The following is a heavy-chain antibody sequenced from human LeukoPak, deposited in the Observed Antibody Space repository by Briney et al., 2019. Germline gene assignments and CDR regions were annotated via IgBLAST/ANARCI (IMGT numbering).Heavy chain of an antibody. J-gene: IGHJ4*02. Sequence: ASVRVSCKASGYTFTSYYMHWVRQAPGQGLEWMGWINPNSGGTSYAQKFQGRVTMTRDTSISTAYMELSRLRSDDTAVYYCARNYYDSTSFDYWGQGTLVTVSS. CDR1: GYTFTSYY. CDR3: ARNYYDSTSFDY. V-gene: IGHV1-2*02. D-gene: IGHD3-22*01. CDR2: INPNSGGT.